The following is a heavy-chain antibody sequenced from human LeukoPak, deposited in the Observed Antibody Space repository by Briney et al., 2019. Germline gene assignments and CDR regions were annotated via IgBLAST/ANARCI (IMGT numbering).Heavy chain of an antibody. CDR2: IYHSGST. J-gene: IGHJ5*02. V-gene: IGHV4-4*02. D-gene: IGHD6-13*01. Sequence: PSETLSLTCAVSGGSISSSNWWSWVRQPPGKGLEWIGEIYHSGSTNYNPSLKSRVTISVDKSKNQFSLKLSSVTAADTAVYYCARALSATSGYSSSWSASRQRLFDPWGQGTLVTVSS. CDR3: ARALSATSGYSSSWSASRQRLFDP. CDR1: GGSISSSNW.